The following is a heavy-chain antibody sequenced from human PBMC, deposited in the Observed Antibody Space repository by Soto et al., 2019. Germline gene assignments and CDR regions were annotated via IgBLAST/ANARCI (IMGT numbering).Heavy chain of an antibody. CDR3: ARDYDSSGYYF. J-gene: IGHJ4*02. CDR2: IYHSGST. Sequence: SETLSLTCTVSGGSISSGDYYWSWIRQPPGKGLEWIGYIYHSGSTYYNPSLKSRVTISVDTSKNQFSLKLSSVTAAHTAVYYCARDYDSSGYYFWGQGTLVTVSS. CDR1: GGSISSGDYY. D-gene: IGHD3-22*01. V-gene: IGHV4-30-4*01.